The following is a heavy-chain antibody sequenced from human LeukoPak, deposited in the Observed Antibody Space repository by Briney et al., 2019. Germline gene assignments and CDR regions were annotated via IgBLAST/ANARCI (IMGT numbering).Heavy chain of an antibody. D-gene: IGHD6-13*01. Sequence: ASVKVSCKASGYTFTSYYMHWVRQAPGQGLEWMGIINPSGGSTSYAQKFQGRVTMTRDTSTSTVYMELSSLRSEDTAVYYCARDWRASGSSSWYGTFDIWGQGTMVTVSS. CDR3: ARDWRASGSSSWYGTFDI. CDR2: INPSGGST. V-gene: IGHV1-46*01. J-gene: IGHJ3*02. CDR1: GYTFTSYY.